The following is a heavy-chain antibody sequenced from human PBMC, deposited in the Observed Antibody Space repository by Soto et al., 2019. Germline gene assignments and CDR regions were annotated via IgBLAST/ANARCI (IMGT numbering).Heavy chain of an antibody. V-gene: IGHV3-21*01. CDR2: ISSSSSYI. CDR3: ARDTPKGYYYDSSGYVRFPFDY. CDR1: GFTFSSYS. D-gene: IGHD3-22*01. J-gene: IGHJ4*02. Sequence: PVGSLRLSCAASGFTFSSYSMNWVRQAPGKGLEWVSSISSSSSYIYYADSVKGRFTISRDNAKNSLYLQMNSLRAEDTAVYYCARDTPKGYYYDSSGYVRFPFDYWGQGTLVTVS.